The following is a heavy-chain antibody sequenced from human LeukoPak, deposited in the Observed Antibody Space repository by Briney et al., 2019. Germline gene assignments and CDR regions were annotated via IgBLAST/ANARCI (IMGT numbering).Heavy chain of an antibody. CDR1: GFTFSSYA. CDR3: VKADCSGGSCYFLS. Sequence: GGSLRLSCSASGFTFSSYAMHWGRQAPGKGLEYVSGISSNGGSTDYADSVMGRSTISRDNSKKKLYLQMSSLRAEDTAVYYCVKADCSGGSCYFLSWGQGTLVTVSS. D-gene: IGHD2-15*01. V-gene: IGHV3-64D*09. J-gene: IGHJ4*02. CDR2: ISSNGGST.